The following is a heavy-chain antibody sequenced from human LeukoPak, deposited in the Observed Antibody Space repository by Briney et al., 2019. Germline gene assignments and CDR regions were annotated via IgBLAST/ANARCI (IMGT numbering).Heavy chain of an antibody. Sequence: GGSLRLSCAASGFTFDDYGMSWVRQAPGKGLEWVSGINWNGGSTGYADSVKGRFTISRDNAKNSLYLQMNSLRAEDTALYHCARDGGYCSSTSCYDLRFDPWGQGTLVTVSS. J-gene: IGHJ5*02. CDR3: ARDGGYCSSTSCYDLRFDP. D-gene: IGHD2-2*01. CDR2: INWNGGST. V-gene: IGHV3-20*01. CDR1: GFTFDDYG.